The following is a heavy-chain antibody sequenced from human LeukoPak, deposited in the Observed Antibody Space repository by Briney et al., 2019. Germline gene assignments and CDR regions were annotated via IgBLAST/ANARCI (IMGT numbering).Heavy chain of an antibody. Sequence: PSETLSPTCAVYGGSFSGYYWSWIRQPPGKGLEWIGEINHSGSTNYNPSLKSRVTISVDTSKNQFSLKLSSVTAADTAVYYCARRNFMVRGVIMGYYYYYMDVWGKGTTVTISS. J-gene: IGHJ6*03. D-gene: IGHD3-10*01. CDR2: INHSGST. CDR1: GGSFSGYY. V-gene: IGHV4-34*01. CDR3: ARRNFMVRGVIMGYYYYYMDV.